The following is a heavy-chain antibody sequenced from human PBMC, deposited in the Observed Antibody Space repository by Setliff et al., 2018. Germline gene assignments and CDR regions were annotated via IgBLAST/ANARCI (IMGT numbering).Heavy chain of an antibody. Sequence: SLTCTVSGVSISSYYWSWIRQPPGKGLEWIAYIYYSGSTNYNPSLKSRVTISLDTSKNQFSLKLSSVTAADTAVYYCARDGYYDSSGYYHPDAFDIWGQGTMVTVSS. CDR3: ARDGYYDSSGYYHPDAFDI. V-gene: IGHV4-59*01. CDR2: IYYSGST. CDR1: GVSISSYY. D-gene: IGHD3-22*01. J-gene: IGHJ3*02.